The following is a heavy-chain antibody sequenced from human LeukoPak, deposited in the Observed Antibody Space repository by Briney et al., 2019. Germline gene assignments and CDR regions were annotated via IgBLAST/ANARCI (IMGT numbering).Heavy chain of an antibody. J-gene: IGHJ6*03. CDR3: ASLGDCSSTSCYTYYYYYYMDV. Sequence: GGSLRLSCAASGFTFSSYAMSWVRQAPGKGLEWVSSISNSSSYIYYADSVKGRFTISRDNAKNSLYLQMNSLRAEDTAVYYCASLGDCSSTSCYTYYYYYYMDVWGKGTTVTVYS. CDR2: ISNSSSYI. V-gene: IGHV3-21*01. CDR1: GFTFSSYA. D-gene: IGHD2-2*01.